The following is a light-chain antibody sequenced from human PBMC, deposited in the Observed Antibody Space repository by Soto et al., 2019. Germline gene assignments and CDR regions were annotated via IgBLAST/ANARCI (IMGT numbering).Light chain of an antibody. V-gene: IGLV2-8*01. Sequence: QSVLTQPPSASGSPGQSVTISCTGTSSDVGSYNYVPWYQQHPGKAPKLIIYEVSQRPSGVPNRFSGSKSANTASLTVSGLQAEDEADYYCSSYAGSNSVVFGGGTQLTVL. CDR1: SSDVGSYNY. CDR2: EVS. J-gene: IGLJ2*01. CDR3: SSYAGSNSVV.